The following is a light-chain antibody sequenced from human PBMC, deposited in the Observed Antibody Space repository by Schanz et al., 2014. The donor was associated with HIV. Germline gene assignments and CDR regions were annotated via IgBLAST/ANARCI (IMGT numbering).Light chain of an antibody. CDR3: SSYAGTTTFVV. CDR2: DVD. Sequence: QSALTQPASVSGSPGQSITISCTGTSSDVGGYKYVSWYQQYPGKAPKLIIFDVDNRPSGVSWRFSASKSGNTASLTISGLQAEDEADYYCSSYAGTTTFVVFGGGTKVTVL. V-gene: IGLV2-14*01. J-gene: IGLJ2*01. CDR1: SSDVGGYKY.